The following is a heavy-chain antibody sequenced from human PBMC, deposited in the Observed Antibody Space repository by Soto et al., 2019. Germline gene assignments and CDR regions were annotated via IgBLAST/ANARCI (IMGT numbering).Heavy chain of an antibody. CDR3: ARDLASIAAAGFNWFDP. J-gene: IGHJ5*02. CDR2: IYYSGST. V-gene: IGHV4-59*01. Sequence: SETLSLTCTVSGGSISSYYWSWIRQPPGKGLEWIGYIYYSGSTNYNPSLKSRVTISVDTSKNQFSLKLSSVTAADTAVYYCARDLASIAAAGFNWFDPWGQGTLVTVSS. D-gene: IGHD6-13*01. CDR1: GGSISSYY.